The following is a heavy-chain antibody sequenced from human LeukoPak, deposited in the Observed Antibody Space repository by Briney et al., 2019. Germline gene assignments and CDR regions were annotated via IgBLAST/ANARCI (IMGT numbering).Heavy chain of an antibody. D-gene: IGHD2-2*01. Sequence: PSETLSLXCAVYGGSFSGYYWSWIRQPPGKGLEWIGEINHSGSTNYNPSLKSRVTISVDTSKNQFSLKLSSVTAADTAVYYCATNDCSSTGCPDDYWGQGTLVTVSS. CDR3: ATNDCSSTGCPDDY. CDR1: GGSFSGYY. CDR2: INHSGST. V-gene: IGHV4-34*01. J-gene: IGHJ4*02.